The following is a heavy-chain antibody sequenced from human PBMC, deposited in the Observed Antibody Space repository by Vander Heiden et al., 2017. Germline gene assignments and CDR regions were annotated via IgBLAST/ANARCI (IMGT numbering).Heavy chain of an antibody. CDR2: ISSSSSYI. J-gene: IGHJ6*02. CDR1: GFTFSTYG. Sequence: EVQLVESGGGLVKPGGSLRLSCAASGFTFSTYGIIWVRQAPGKGLEWVSSISSSSSYIYYADSVKGRFTISRDNAKNSLYLQMNSLRAEDTAVYYCARDRQGYSYGEYGMDVWGQGTTVTVSS. CDR3: ARDRQGYSYGEYGMDV. V-gene: IGHV3-21*01. D-gene: IGHD5-18*01.